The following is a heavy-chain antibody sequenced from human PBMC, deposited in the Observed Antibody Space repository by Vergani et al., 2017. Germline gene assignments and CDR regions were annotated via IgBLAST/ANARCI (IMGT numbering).Heavy chain of an antibody. Sequence: QVQLQESGPGLVKPSETLSLTCTVSGGSISSYYWSWIRQPPGKGLEWIGYIYYSGSTNYNPSLKSRVTISVDTSKNQFSLKLSSVTAADTAVYYCARVRSGYDEIDFDYWGQGTLVTVSS. J-gene: IGHJ4*02. CDR3: ARVRSGYDEIDFDY. D-gene: IGHD5-12*01. V-gene: IGHV4-59*01. CDR1: GGSISSYY. CDR2: IYYSGST.